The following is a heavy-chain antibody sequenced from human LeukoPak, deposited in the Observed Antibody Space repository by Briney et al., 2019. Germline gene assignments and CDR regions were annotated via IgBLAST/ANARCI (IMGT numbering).Heavy chain of an antibody. CDR1: GFTFSSYG. V-gene: IGHV3-23*01. CDR3: ARVWELELDY. Sequence: PGGTLRLSCAASGFTFSSYGMSWVRQAPGKGLEWVSAISGSGGSTYYADSVKGRFTISRDNAKNSLYLQMNSLRAEDTAVYYCARVWELELDYWGQGTLVTVSS. J-gene: IGHJ4*02. D-gene: IGHD1-26*01. CDR2: ISGSGGST.